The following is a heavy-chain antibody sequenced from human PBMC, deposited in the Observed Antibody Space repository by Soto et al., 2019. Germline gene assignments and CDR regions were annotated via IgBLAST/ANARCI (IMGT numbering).Heavy chain of an antibody. CDR3: ARVEAVAGLYNYHGLDV. CDR1: GGTFSNYA. J-gene: IGHJ6*02. D-gene: IGHD6-19*01. Sequence: QVQLVQSGAEVKKPGSSVTVSCKVSGGTFSNYAIDWVRLAPGHGLEWMGGIVPIFGTTYYTQKIQGRATIIADDSTTTAYLEMSSRRSEDTAIYYCARVEAVAGLYNYHGLDVWGQGNAVTVSS. V-gene: IGHV1-69*12. CDR2: IVPIFGTT.